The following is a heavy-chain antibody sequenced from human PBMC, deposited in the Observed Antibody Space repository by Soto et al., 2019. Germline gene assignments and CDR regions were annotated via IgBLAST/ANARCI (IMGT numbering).Heavy chain of an antibody. D-gene: IGHD6-13*01. CDR3: TRESAAAASPTLEY. CDR2: ISVSNGYT. Sequence: SSVKVSCNASGYPFNTYGVHWCRKAPGQGLEWMGWISVSNGYTNYAQNLQGRDTMTADTAKNVSYMELRSLRSDDTAVYHCTRESAAAASPTLEYWGHGPMVTVSS. J-gene: IGHJ4*01. V-gene: IGHV1-18*01. CDR1: GYPFNTYG.